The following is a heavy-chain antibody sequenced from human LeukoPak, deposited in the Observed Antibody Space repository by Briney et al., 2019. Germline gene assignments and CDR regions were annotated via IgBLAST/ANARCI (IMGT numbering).Heavy chain of an antibody. CDR2: ISAYNGNT. CDR3: AATLSFYDFWSGHYGMDV. CDR1: GYTFTSYG. V-gene: IGHV1-18*01. Sequence: ASVKVSCKASGYTFTSYGISWVRQAPGQGLEWMGWISAYNGNTNYAQKLQGRVTMTTDTSTGTAYMELRSLRSDDTAVYYCAATLSFYDFWSGHYGMDVWGQGTTVTVSS. D-gene: IGHD3-3*01. J-gene: IGHJ6*02.